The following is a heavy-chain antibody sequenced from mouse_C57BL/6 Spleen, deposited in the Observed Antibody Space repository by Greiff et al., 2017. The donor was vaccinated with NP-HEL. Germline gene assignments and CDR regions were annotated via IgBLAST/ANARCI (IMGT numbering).Heavy chain of an antibody. CDR2: INPNYGTT. CDR1: GYSFTDYN. V-gene: IGHV1-39*01. D-gene: IGHD1-1*01. Sequence: EVKLQQSGPELVKPGASVKISCKASGYSFTDYNMNWVKQSNGKSLEWIGVINPNYGTTSYNQKFKGKATLTVDQSSSTAYMQLNSLTSEDSAVYYCARSFTTVVAYYAMDYWGQGTSVTVSS. CDR3: ARSFTTVVAYYAMDY. J-gene: IGHJ4*01.